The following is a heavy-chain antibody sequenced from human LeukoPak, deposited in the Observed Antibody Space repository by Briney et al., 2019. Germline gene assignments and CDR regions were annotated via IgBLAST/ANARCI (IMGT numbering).Heavy chain of an antibody. D-gene: IGHD3-22*01. J-gene: IGHJ4*02. CDR3: ASVPYDSSGYLDH. CDR1: GGTFSSYA. CDR2: IIPIFGTA. V-gene: IGHV1-69*13. Sequence: SEKVSCKASGGTFSSYAISWVRQAPGQGLEWMGGIIPIFGTANYAQKFQGRVTITADESTSTAYMELSSLRSEDTAVYYCASVPYDSSGYLDHWGQGTLVTVSS.